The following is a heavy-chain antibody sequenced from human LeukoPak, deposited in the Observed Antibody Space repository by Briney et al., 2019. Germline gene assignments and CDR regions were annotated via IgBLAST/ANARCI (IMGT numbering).Heavy chain of an antibody. Sequence: SETLSLTCTVSGGSISSSSYYWGWIRQPPGKGLEWIGSIYYSGSTYYNPSLKSRVTISVDTSKNQFSLKLSSVTAADTAVYYCARDLTTVVTQGYFDYWGQGTLVTVSS. CDR1: GGSISSSSYY. V-gene: IGHV4-39*07. J-gene: IGHJ4*02. D-gene: IGHD4-23*01. CDR2: IYYSGST. CDR3: ARDLTTVVTQGYFDY.